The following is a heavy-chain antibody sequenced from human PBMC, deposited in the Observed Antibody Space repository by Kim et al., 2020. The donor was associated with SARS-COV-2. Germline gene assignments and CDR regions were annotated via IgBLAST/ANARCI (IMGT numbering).Heavy chain of an antibody. V-gene: IGHV4-30-4*01. CDR2: ISYRENT. J-gene: IGHJ3*01. Sequence: SETLSLTCTVSGGSINSGEFYWNWIRQTPGKGLEWIGYISYRENTYYNPSLKSRVTISVESSKKRFSLKLSSVTVADTAVYFCAIADDALTGDYKGAFDV. CDR1: GGSINSGEFY. D-gene: IGHD3-9*01. CDR3: AIADDALTGDYKGAFDV.